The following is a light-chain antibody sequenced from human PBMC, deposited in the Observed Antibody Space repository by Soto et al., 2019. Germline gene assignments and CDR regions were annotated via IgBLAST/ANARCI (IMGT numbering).Light chain of an antibody. Sequence: EIVLTQSPGTLSLSPGERATLSCRASQSVSSSYLGWYQQKPGQAPRLLIYGASSRATGIPDRFSGSGSGTDFTLTISRLEPEDFAVYYCHQYDTSPWTFGHGTKVEIK. CDR2: GAS. V-gene: IGKV3-20*01. J-gene: IGKJ1*01. CDR1: QSVSSSY. CDR3: HQYDTSPWT.